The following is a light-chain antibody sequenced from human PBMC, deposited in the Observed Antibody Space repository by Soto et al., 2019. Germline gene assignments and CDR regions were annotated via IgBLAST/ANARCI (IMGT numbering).Light chain of an antibody. V-gene: IGKV3-11*01. CDR3: QQRSNWPR. J-gene: IGKJ1*01. CDR2: DAS. Sequence: EIFLTQSPATLSLSPWEIATLSWRASQSVSSYLAWYQQKPGQAPRLLIYDASNRATGIPARFSGSGSGTDFTLTISSLEPEDFAVYYCQQRSNWPRFGQGTKV. CDR1: QSVSSY.